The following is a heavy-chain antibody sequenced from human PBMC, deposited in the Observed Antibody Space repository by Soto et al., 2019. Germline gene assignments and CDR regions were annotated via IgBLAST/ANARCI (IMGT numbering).Heavy chain of an antibody. CDR3: AHPRGYGVFDAVDI. CDR2: ISSSGDST. CDR1: GFIFSTYA. D-gene: IGHD4-17*01. J-gene: IGHJ3*02. Sequence: GGSLRLSCAASGFIFSTYAMNWVRQAPGKGLECVSAISSSGDSTYYAESVRGRFTISRDNSINTLYLQMSSLRTEDTAVYYCAHPRGYGVFDAVDIWGQGTMVTVSS. V-gene: IGHV3-23*01.